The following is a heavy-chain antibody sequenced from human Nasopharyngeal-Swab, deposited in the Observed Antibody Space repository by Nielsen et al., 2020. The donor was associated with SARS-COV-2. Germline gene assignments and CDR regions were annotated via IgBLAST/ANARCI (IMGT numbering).Heavy chain of an antibody. CDR3: ARDIVVVPAARGSWFDP. D-gene: IGHD2-2*01. CDR1: GYTFTSYY. J-gene: IGHJ5*02. CDR2: INPSGGST. V-gene: IGHV1-46*01. Sequence: ASVKVSCKASGYTFTSYYMHWVRQAPGQGLEWMGIINPSGGSTSYAQKFQGRVTMTRDTSTSTVYMELSSLRSEDTAVYYCARDIVVVPAARGSWFDPWGQGTLVTFSS.